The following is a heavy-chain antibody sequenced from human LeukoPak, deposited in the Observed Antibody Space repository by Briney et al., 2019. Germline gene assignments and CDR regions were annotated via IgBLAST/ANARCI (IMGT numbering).Heavy chain of an antibody. D-gene: IGHD3-16*01. V-gene: IGHV4-59*01. CDR2: TYYSGST. CDR1: GGSISSYY. Sequence: SETLSLTCTVSGGSISSYYWSWIRQPPGKGLEWIGYTYYSGSTNYNPSLKSRVTISVDTSKNHFSLRLSSVTAADTAVYYCARQSYGVQRHPYYFDYWGQGALVTVSS. J-gene: IGHJ4*02. CDR3: ARQSYGVQRHPYYFDY.